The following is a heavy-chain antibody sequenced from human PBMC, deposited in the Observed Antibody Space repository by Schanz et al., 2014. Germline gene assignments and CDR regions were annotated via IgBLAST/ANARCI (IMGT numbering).Heavy chain of an antibody. J-gene: IGHJ3*02. CDR2: INPNSGGT. CDR1: GYTFTSYG. V-gene: IGHV1-2*06. Sequence: QVQLVQSGAEVKKPGASVKVSCKASGYTFTSYGISWVRQAPGQGLEWMGRINPNSGGTNYAQKFQGRVTMTRDTSISTAYMELRRLRSDDTAVYYCARDYYDILTGYPYDTFDIWGQGTMVTVSS. CDR3: ARDYYDILTGYPYDTFDI. D-gene: IGHD3-9*01.